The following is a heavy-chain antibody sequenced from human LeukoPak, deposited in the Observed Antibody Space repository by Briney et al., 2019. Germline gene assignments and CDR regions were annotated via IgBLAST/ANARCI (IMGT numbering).Heavy chain of an antibody. Sequence: GESLRLSCAASGFTFGDYAMHWVRQAPGKGLEWVSGISWNSGSIGYADSVKGRFTISRDNAKNSLYLQMNSLRFEDTALYYCAKADYISGWYYFDDWGQGTLVTVSS. CDR3: AKADYISGWYYFDD. CDR2: ISWNSGSI. CDR1: GFTFGDYA. V-gene: IGHV3-9*01. J-gene: IGHJ4*02. D-gene: IGHD6-13*01.